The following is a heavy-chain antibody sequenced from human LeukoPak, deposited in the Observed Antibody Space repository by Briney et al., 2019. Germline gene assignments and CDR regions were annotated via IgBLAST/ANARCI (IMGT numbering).Heavy chain of an antibody. D-gene: IGHD2-2*02. V-gene: IGHV4-39*01. Sequence: SETLSLTCTVSGGSSSSSSYYLGWIRQPPGKGLEWIASIYYSGSTYYNPSLKSRVTISVDTAKNQFSLKLSSVTAADTAVYYCARRRGYCSSTSCYRDFDYWGQGTLVTVSS. J-gene: IGHJ4*02. CDR3: ARRRGYCSSTSCYRDFDY. CDR2: IYYSGST. CDR1: GGSSSSSSYY.